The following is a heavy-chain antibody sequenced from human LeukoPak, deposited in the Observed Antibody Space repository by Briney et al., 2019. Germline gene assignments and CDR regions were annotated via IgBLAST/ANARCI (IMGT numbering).Heavy chain of an antibody. Sequence: GASVKVSCKASGYTFTSYDINWVRQATGQGLEWMGWMNPNSGNTGYAQKFQGRVTMTRKASINTAYMELSSLRSEDTAVYYCARGRDCSGGNCWIDYWGQGTLVTVSS. V-gene: IGHV1-8*01. J-gene: IGHJ4*02. CDR2: MNPNSGNT. CDR3: ARGRDCSGGNCWIDY. CDR1: GYTFTSYD. D-gene: IGHD2-15*01.